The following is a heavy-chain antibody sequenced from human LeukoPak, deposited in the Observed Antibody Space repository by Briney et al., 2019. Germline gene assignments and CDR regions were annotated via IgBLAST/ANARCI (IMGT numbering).Heavy chain of an antibody. J-gene: IGHJ4*02. Sequence: PSETLSLTCTVSGGSITSSSYSWAWIRQPPGKGLEWIGSFYYGGTTFYNPSLKSRVTISADTSKNQFSLKVTSVTAADTAVYYCARRVIVATLDYWGQGILVTVSS. V-gene: IGHV4-39*01. CDR1: GGSITSSSYS. CDR3: ARRVIVATLDY. D-gene: IGHD5-12*01. CDR2: FYYGGTT.